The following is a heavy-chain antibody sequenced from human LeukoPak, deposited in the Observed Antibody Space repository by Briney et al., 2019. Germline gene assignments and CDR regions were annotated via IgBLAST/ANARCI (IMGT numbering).Heavy chain of an antibody. Sequence: SETLSLTCAVSGGSISSGGYSWSWIRQPPGKGLEWIGYIYHSRSTYYNPSLKSRVTVSVYRSKNQFSLKLSSGTAADAAVYYCARGFYYGSVRLNWFDPWGQGTLVTVSS. D-gene: IGHD3-10*01. CDR1: GGSISSGGYS. CDR3: ARGFYYGSVRLNWFDP. CDR2: IYHSRST. J-gene: IGHJ5*02. V-gene: IGHV4-30-2*01.